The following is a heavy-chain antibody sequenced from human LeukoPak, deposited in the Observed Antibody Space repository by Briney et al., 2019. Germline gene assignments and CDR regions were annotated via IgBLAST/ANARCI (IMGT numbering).Heavy chain of an antibody. CDR1: GGSISSSSYY. CDR2: IYYSGSA. V-gene: IGHV4-39*07. Sequence: PSETLSLTCTVSGGSISSSSYYWGWIRQPPGKGLEWIGSIYYSGSAYYNPSLKSRVTISVDTSKNQFSLKLSSVTTADTAVYYCARGPPFLGNLFWGQGTLVTVSS. D-gene: IGHD4-23*01. CDR3: ARGPPFLGNLF. J-gene: IGHJ4*02.